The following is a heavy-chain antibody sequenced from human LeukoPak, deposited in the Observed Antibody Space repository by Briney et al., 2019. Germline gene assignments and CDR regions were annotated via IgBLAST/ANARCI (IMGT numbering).Heavy chain of an antibody. CDR3: ARDRLGYCSSTSCYPPSL. V-gene: IGHV3-64*04. CDR1: GFTFSDYP. CDR2: ISGNGGNT. D-gene: IGHD2-2*01. J-gene: IGHJ4*02. Sequence: GGSLRLSCSASGFTFSDYPMHWVRQAPGKGLEYVSGISGNGGNTYYANSVKGRFTISRDNPKHTLYLQMNSLRAEDTAVYYCARDRLGYCSSTSCYPPSLWGQGTLVTVSS.